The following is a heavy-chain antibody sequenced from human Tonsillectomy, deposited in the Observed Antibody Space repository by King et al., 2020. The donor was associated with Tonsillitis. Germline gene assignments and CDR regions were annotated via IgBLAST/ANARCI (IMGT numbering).Heavy chain of an antibody. Sequence: VQLVESGGGVVQPGGSLRLSCAASGFTFSSYGMHWVRQAPGKGLEWVAFIRSDGSDKYYADSVKGRFTISRDNSKNTLYLQMNSLRAEDTAVYYCAKQSGSYGVDVWGQGTTVTVSS. J-gene: IGHJ6*02. V-gene: IGHV3-30*02. CDR2: IRSDGSDK. CDR1: GFTFSSYG. CDR3: AKQSGSYGVDV. D-gene: IGHD1-26*01.